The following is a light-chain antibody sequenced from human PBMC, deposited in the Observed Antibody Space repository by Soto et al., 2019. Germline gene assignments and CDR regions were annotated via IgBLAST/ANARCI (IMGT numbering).Light chain of an antibody. J-gene: IGLJ1*01. CDR2: DSN. V-gene: IGLV1-40*01. CDR1: SSNIGAGYD. Sequence: QSVLTQPPSVSGAPGQRVTISCTGSSSNIGAGYDVHWYQQLPGTAPKLLISDSNNRPSGVPDRFSGSKSGTSASLAITGLQAEYEADYYCQSYDSSLSGSTVFGTGTKLTVL. CDR3: QSYDSSLSGSTV.